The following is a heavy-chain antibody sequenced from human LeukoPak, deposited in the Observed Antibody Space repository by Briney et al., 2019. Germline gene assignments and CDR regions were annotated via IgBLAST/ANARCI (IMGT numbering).Heavy chain of an antibody. CDR2: ISWDGGST. Sequence: QPGGSLRLSCAASGFTFDDYAMHWVRHAPGKGLEWVSLISWDGGSTYYADSVKGRFTISRDNSKNSLYPQMNSLRAEDTALYYCAKDYCSSTSCYLGYMDVWGKGTTVTVSS. D-gene: IGHD2-2*01. CDR1: GFTFDDYA. J-gene: IGHJ6*03. CDR3: AKDYCSSTSCYLGYMDV. V-gene: IGHV3-43D*04.